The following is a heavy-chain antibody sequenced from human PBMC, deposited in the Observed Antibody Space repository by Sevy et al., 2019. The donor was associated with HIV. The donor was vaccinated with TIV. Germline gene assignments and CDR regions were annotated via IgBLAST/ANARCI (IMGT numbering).Heavy chain of an antibody. CDR3: AREAGYSAKNDAFAF. V-gene: IGHV3-30-3*01. CDR2: ISYDGAVR. J-gene: IGHJ3*01. D-gene: IGHD1-26*01. CDR1: GLTFRSHA. Sequence: GGSLRRSCAASGLTFRSHAMHWVRQAPGKGLEWVTVISYDGAVRYYGESVKGRFTVSRDNSKNTLYLQMNSLRPDDTAVYYCAREAGYSAKNDAFAFWGQGTMVTVSS.